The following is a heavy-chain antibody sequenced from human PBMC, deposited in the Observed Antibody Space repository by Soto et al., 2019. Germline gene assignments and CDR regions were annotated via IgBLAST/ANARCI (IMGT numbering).Heavy chain of an antibody. Sequence: QVQLQESGPGLVKPSGTLSLTCAVSGGSNNSSNWWSWVRQPPGKGLEWIGEIYHSGSTNYNPSLKSRVTISVDKSKNQFSLNLSSMTAADTAVYYCARGGDVVVPTALDYWGQGTLVTVSS. CDR3: ARGGDVVVPTALDY. J-gene: IGHJ4*02. CDR2: IYHSGST. D-gene: IGHD2-2*01. V-gene: IGHV4-4*02. CDR1: GGSNNSSNW.